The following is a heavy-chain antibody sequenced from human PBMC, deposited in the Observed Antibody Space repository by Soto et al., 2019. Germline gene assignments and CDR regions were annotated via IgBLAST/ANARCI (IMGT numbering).Heavy chain of an antibody. D-gene: IGHD2-21*01. V-gene: IGHV3-20*04. J-gene: IGHJ4*02. CDR2: INRHGDST. Sequence: EVQLVESGGGVVRPGGSLRLSCAASGFGFDEYGMSWVRQGPGKGLEWVSGINRHGDSTGYADSVKGRVTISRDNDKKSPYMQMNGLKAEDTAVYYCARNHRWGYEYGDYGDSWGQGTLVTVSS. CDR3: ARNHRWGYEYGDYGDS. CDR1: GFGFDEYG.